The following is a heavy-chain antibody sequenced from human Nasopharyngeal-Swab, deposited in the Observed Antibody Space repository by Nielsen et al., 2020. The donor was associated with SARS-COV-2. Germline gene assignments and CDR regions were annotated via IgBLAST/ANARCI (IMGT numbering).Heavy chain of an antibody. Sequence: GESLKISCAASGFTFSNAWMNWVRQAPGKGLEWVGRIKSKSDGGTTDYAAPVKGRFTISRDGSKNTLYLQMSSLKTEDTAVYYCTSSGSYYGVDFFDYWGQGTLVTVSS. CDR1: GFTFSNAW. CDR3: TSSGSYYGVDFFDY. CDR2: IKSKSDGGTT. D-gene: IGHD1-26*01. V-gene: IGHV3-15*01. J-gene: IGHJ4*02.